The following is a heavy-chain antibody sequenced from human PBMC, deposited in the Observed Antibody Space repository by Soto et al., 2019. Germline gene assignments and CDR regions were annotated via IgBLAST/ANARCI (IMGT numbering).Heavy chain of an antibody. J-gene: IGHJ6*02. Sequence: QVQLVQSGAEVKKPGASVKVSCTASGYTFTSYGISWVRQAPGQGLEWMGWISAYNGNTNYAQKLQGRVTMTTDTSTSKAYMELRSLRSDDTAVYYCARDGRVPADVYGMDVWGQGTTVTVSS. CDR3: ARDGRVPADVYGMDV. D-gene: IGHD2-2*01. CDR1: GYTFTSYG. V-gene: IGHV1-18*04. CDR2: ISAYNGNT.